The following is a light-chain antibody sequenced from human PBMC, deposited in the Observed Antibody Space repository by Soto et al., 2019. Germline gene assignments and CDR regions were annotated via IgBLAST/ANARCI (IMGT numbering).Light chain of an antibody. Sequence: QSALTQPASVSGSPGQSITISCTGTSSDVGGYNYVSWYQQHPGKAPKLMIYDVSNRPSGVSNRFSGSKSGNTASLTISGPQAEDEADYYCSSYTSSTTSSFGTGTKLTVL. V-gene: IGLV2-14*03. CDR3: SSYTSSTTSS. CDR2: DVS. J-gene: IGLJ1*01. CDR1: SSDVGGYNY.